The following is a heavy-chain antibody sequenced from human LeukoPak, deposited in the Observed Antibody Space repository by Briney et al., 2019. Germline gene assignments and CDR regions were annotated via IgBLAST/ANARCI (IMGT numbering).Heavy chain of an antibody. D-gene: IGHD5-12*01. CDR1: GGTFSSYA. J-gene: IGHJ4*02. V-gene: IGHV1-69*06. CDR3: ASIKGSGYAGDY. CDR2: IIPIFGTA. Sequence: SVKVFSKASGGTFSSYAISWVRQAPGQGLEWMGGIIPIFGTANYAQKFQGRVTITADKSTSTAYMELSSLRSEDTAVYYCASIKGSGYAGDYWGQGTLVTVSS.